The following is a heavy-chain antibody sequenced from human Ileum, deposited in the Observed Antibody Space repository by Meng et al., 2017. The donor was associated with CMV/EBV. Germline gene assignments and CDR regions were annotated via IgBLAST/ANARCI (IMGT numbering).Heavy chain of an antibody. D-gene: IGHD3-3*01. CDR2: INSDGSST. J-gene: IGHJ5*02. CDR1: GFTFSSYW. CDR3: ARAFWSGYFGNWFDP. V-gene: IGHV3-74*01. Sequence: GGSLRLSCAASGFTFSSYWMHWVRQAPGKGLVWVSRINSDGSSTSYADSVKGRFTISRDNAKNTLYLQMNSLSAEDTAVYYCARAFWSGYFGNWFDPWGQGTLVTVSS.